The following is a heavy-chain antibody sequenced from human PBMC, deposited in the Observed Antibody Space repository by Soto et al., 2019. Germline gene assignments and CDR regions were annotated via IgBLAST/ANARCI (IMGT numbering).Heavy chain of an antibody. CDR2: INPSGGST. CDR3: ARDLAELRYFDWSDAFDI. J-gene: IGHJ3*02. D-gene: IGHD3-9*01. Sequence: ASVKVSCKASVYTFTSYYMHWVRQAPGQGLEWMGIINPSGGSTSYAQKFQGRVTMTRDTSTSTVYMELSSLRSEDTAVYYCARDLAELRYFDWSDAFDIWGQGTMVTVS. V-gene: IGHV1-46*03. CDR1: VYTFTSYY.